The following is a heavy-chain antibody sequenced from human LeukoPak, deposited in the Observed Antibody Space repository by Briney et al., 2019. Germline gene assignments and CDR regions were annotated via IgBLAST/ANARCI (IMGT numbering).Heavy chain of an antibody. D-gene: IGHD3-10*01. CDR3: ARDLGFGELSPGGMDV. J-gene: IGHJ6*02. CDR2: ISYDGSNK. V-gene: IGHV3-30-3*01. Sequence: GGSLRLSCAASGFTFSSYAMHWVRQAPGKGLEWVAVISYDGSNKYYADSVKGRFTISRDNSKNTLYLQMNSLRAEDTAVYYCARDLGFGELSPGGMDVWGQGTTVTVSS. CDR1: GFTFSSYA.